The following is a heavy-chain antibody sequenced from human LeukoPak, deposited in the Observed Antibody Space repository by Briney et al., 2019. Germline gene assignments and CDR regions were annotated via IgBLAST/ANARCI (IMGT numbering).Heavy chain of an antibody. J-gene: IGHJ4*02. V-gene: IGHV3-21*01. CDR1: GFSFSTYS. CDR3: TTDVRDEYSSGWYPIGY. CDR2: ISSGGRYL. D-gene: IGHD6-19*01. Sequence: GGSLRLSCAASGFSFSTYSMNWVRQAPGKGLEWVSSISSGGRYLYYADSVKGRFTISRDNAKNSLYLQMNSLRAEDTAVYYCTTDVRDEYSSGWYPIGYWGQGTLVTVSS.